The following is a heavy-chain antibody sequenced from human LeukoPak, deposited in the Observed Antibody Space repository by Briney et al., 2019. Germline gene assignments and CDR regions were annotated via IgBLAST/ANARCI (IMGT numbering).Heavy chain of an antibody. J-gene: IGHJ4*02. CDR1: GNYW. CDR2: INSDGSWT. Sequence: GGSLRLSCAASGNYWMHWVRQAPGKGLLWVSHINSDGSWTSYADSVKGRFTISKDNAKNTVYLQMNNLRAEDTAVYYCVSFYETYWGRGTLVTVSS. D-gene: IGHD2/OR15-2a*01. V-gene: IGHV3-74*01. CDR3: VSFYETY.